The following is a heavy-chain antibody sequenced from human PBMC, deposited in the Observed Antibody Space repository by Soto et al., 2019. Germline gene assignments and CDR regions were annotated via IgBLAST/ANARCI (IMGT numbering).Heavy chain of an antibody. V-gene: IGHV3-23*01. CDR1: GFAFSSYA. CDR3: AKSTGYSSRWPYRVDY. J-gene: IGHJ4*02. CDR2: ISGSGGST. Sequence: PGGSLRLSCAASGFAFSSYAMSWVRQAPGKGLEWVSAISGSGGSTYYADSVKGRFTISRDNSKNTLYLQMNSLRAEDTAVYYCAKSTGYSSRWPYRVDYWGQVTLVTVSS. D-gene: IGHD6-13*01.